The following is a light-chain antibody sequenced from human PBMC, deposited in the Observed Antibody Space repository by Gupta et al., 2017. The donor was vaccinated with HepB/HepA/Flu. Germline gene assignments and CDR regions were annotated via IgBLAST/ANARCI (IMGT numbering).Light chain of an antibody. V-gene: IGKV3-15*01. J-gene: IGKJ1*01. Sequence: EIVMTQSPATLSVSPGERATLSCRASQSVSSNLAWYKQKPGQAPRLLIYGSSTRGTSITVRFSGSGSGRELTITICSRQWEDFAVYYLQQDKNWPTWTFGQGTKVETK. CDR2: GSS. CDR1: QSVSSN. CDR3: QQDKNWPTWT.